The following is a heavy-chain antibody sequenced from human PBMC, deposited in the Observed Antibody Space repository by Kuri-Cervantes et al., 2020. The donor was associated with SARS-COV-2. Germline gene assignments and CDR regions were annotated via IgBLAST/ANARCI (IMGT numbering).Heavy chain of an antibody. CDR1: GFTFSNAW. J-gene: IGHJ4*02. V-gene: IGHV3-21*01. Sequence: LSLTCAASGFTFSNAWMNWVRQAPGKGLEWVSSISSSSSYIYYADSVKGRFTISRDNAKNSLYLQMNSLRAEDTAVYYCAKDQGDSYGISYFDYWGQGTLVTVSS. CDR2: ISSSSSYI. D-gene: IGHD5-18*01. CDR3: AKDQGDSYGISYFDY.